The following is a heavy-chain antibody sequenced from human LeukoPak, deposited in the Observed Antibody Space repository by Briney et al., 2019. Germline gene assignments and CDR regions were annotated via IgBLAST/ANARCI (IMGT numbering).Heavy chain of an antibody. J-gene: IGHJ2*01. CDR1: GGTFSSYA. D-gene: IGHD6-13*01. CDR2: IIPIFGTA. Sequence: SVKVSCKASGGTFSSYAISWVRQAPGQGLEWMGGIIPIFGTANYAQKFQGRVTITADESTSTAYMELSSLRSEDTAVYYCARQGGIAAAGTLYWYFDLWGRGTLVTVSS. V-gene: IGHV1-69*13. CDR3: ARQGGIAAAGTLYWYFDL.